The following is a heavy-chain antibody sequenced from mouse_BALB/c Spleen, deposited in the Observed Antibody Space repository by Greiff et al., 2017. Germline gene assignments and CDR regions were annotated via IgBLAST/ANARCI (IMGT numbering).Heavy chain of an antibody. D-gene: IGHD2-1*01. CDR1: GFTFSDYY. CDR2: ISDGGSYT. Sequence: EVKLMESGGGLVKPGGSLKLSCAASGFTFSDYYMYWVRQTPEKRLEWVATISDGGSYTYYPDSVKGRFTISRDNAKNNLYLQMSSLKSEDTAMYYCARDHGNYEYFDYWGQGTTLTVSS. J-gene: IGHJ2*01. CDR3: ARDHGNYEYFDY. V-gene: IGHV5-4*02.